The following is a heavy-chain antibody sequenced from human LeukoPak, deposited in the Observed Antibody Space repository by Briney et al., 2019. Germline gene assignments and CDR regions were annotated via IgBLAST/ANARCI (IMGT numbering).Heavy chain of an antibody. Sequence: ASETPSLTCAVYGGSFSGYYWSWIRQPPGKGLEWIGEINHSGSTNYNPSLKSRVTISVDTSKNQFSLKLSSVTAADTAVYYCARAPYCSSTSCYHKFFQHWGQGTLVTVSS. J-gene: IGHJ1*01. V-gene: IGHV4-34*01. CDR2: INHSGST. CDR3: ARAPYCSSTSCYHKFFQH. D-gene: IGHD2-2*01. CDR1: GGSFSGYY.